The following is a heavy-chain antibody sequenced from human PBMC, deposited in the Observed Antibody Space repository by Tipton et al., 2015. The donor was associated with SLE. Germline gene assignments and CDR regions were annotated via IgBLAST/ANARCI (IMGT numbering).Heavy chain of an antibody. CDR1: GVSISSGGHY. D-gene: IGHD2-2*01. Sequence: LRLSCTVSGVSISSGGHYWSWLRQLPGKGLEWIGEVFRGGSTNYSPSLESRVTITVDMSKNQFSLRLISVTAADTAVYYCARGCSSSTCEPFYFFGMDVWGQGTTVTVSS. CDR2: VFRGGST. CDR3: ARGCSSSTCEPFYFFGMDV. V-gene: IGHV4-31*02. J-gene: IGHJ6*02.